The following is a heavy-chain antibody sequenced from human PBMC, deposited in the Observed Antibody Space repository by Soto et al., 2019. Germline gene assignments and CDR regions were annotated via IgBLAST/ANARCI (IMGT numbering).Heavy chain of an antibody. CDR2: IYSGETT. CDR1: GFNVNSDY. V-gene: IGHV3-53*01. D-gene: IGHD1-26*01. J-gene: IGHJ4*02. CDR3: TRDGRGLGRLSLFEY. Sequence: GGSLRLSCAASGFNVNSDYINWVRQTPGKGLEWVASIYSGETTYYADSVRGRFTISSDKSKNTLYFQLSSLRIEDTDVYYCTRDGRGLGRLSLFEYWGQGVLVTVSS.